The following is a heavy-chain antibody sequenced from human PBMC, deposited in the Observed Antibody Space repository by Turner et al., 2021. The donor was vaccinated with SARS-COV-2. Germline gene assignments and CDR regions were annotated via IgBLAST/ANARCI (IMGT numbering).Heavy chain of an antibody. Sequence: EVQPLESGAGLVQPGVSLRLSCAASGFTFSSYAMSWVRQAPGKGLEWVASITSSDTYYADSVKGRFTISRDNAKNSLYLQMNSLRAEDTAVYYCVRDKDSSDYYYWGQGTLVTVSS. CDR1: GFTFSSYA. CDR3: VRDKDSSDYYY. J-gene: IGHJ4*02. CDR2: ITSSDT. V-gene: IGHV3-21*01. D-gene: IGHD3-22*01.